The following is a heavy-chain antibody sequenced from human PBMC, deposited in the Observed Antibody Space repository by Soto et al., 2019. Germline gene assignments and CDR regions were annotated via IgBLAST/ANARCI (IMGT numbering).Heavy chain of an antibody. CDR2: IIPYYNTL. CDR1: EGTFNSYA. J-gene: IGHJ4*02. Sequence: QAQVVQSGAEVRKPGSSVKLSCKASEGTFNSYAIAWVRQAPGQGLERMGGIIPYYNTLNYAQKFQDRVTITADDSTNTVYTALSSLRSDDTAGYFCASGTRLWYRYFFDSWAQGNLVTVSS. V-gene: IGHV1-69*01. CDR3: ASGTRLWYRYFFDS. D-gene: IGHD6-13*01.